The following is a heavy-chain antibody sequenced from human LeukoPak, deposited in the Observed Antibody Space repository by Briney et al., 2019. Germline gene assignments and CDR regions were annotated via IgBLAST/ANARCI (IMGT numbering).Heavy chain of an antibody. V-gene: IGHV4-4*02. CDR3: ARGGGYYFDY. CDR1: GGSISSENW. J-gene: IGHJ4*02. Sequence: PSGTLSLTCGVFGGSISSENWWNWVRQPPGKGLEWIGETYHAGHINYNPSLKNRVTISMDKSKNQLYLKVTSVTAADTAVYYCARGGGYYFDYWGQGILVAVSS. CDR2: TYHAGHI. D-gene: IGHD5-12*01.